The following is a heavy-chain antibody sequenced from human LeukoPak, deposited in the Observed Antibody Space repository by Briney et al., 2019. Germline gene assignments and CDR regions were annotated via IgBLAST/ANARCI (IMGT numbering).Heavy chain of an antibody. CDR3: ASGFYDFWSGYFSPNYYYYMDV. CDR1: GGSISSYY. J-gene: IGHJ6*03. V-gene: IGHV4-59*01. D-gene: IGHD3-3*01. CDR2: IYYSGNT. Sequence: SETLSLTCTVSGGSISSYYWSWIRQPPGKGLEWIGYIYYSGNTNYNPSLKSRVTISVDTSKNQFSLKLSSVTAADTAVYYCASGFYDFWSGYFSPNYYYYMDVWGKGTTVTVSS.